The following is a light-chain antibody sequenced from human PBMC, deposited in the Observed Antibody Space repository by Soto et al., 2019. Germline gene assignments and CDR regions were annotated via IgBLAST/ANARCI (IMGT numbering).Light chain of an antibody. CDR3: QQVYGHPPA. CDR2: GAS. CDR1: QGIRHY. J-gene: IGKJ5*01. Sequence: DIQLTQSPSFLSASVGARVTITCRASQGIRHYLAWYQQKPRKAPSLLMYGASTLQSGVPSRFSDSGSGTEFTLSISSLQPEDVATYFCQQVYGHPPAFGPGTRLDIK. V-gene: IGKV1-9*01.